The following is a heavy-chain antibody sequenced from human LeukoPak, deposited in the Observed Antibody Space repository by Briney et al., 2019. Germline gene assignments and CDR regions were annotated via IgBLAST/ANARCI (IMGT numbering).Heavy chain of an antibody. D-gene: IGHD6-6*01. CDR3: AKSPIAARPTTAGY. J-gene: IGHJ4*02. Sequence: LAGGSLRLSCAASGFTFSSYAMSWVRQAPGKGLEWVSAISGSGGSTYYADSVKGRFTISRDNSKNTLYLQMNSLRAEDTAVYYCAKSPIAARPTTAGYWGQGTLVTVSS. CDR2: ISGSGGST. CDR1: GFTFSSYA. V-gene: IGHV3-23*01.